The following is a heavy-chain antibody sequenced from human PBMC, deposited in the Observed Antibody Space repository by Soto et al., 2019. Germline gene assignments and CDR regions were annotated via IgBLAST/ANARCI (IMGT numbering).Heavy chain of an antibody. CDR3: ARDYWFDCSGGSCYAALWYYYYGMDV. D-gene: IGHD2-15*01. V-gene: IGHV3-48*01. CDR1: GFTFSSYS. J-gene: IGHJ6*02. CDR2: ISSSSSTI. Sequence: PGGSLRLSCAASGFTFSSYSMNWVRQAPGKGLEWVSYISSSSSTIYYADSVKGRFTISRDNAKNSLYLQMNSLRAEDTAVYYCARDYWFDCSGGSCYAALWYYYYGMDVWGQGTTVTVSS.